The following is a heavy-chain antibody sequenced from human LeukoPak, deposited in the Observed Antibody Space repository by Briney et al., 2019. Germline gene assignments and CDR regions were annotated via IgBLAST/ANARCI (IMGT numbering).Heavy chain of an antibody. J-gene: IGHJ5*02. CDR3: ARGGTRGLLTDNWFDP. D-gene: IGHD3-10*01. Sequence: ASVKVSCKASGYTFTSYYMHWVRQAPGQGLEWMGIINPSGGSTSYAQKFQGRVTMTRDTSTSTVYMELSSLRSEDTAVYYCARGGTRGLLTDNWFDPWGQGTLVTVSS. CDR2: INPSGGST. CDR1: GYTFTSYY. V-gene: IGHV1-46*01.